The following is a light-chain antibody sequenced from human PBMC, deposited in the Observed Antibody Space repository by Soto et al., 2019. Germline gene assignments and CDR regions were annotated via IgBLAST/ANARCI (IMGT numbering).Light chain of an antibody. CDR1: QGISSW. CDR2: AAS. Sequence: DIQMTQPPSSVSASVGDRVTITCRTSQGISSWGAWYQQKPVKAPRLLIYAASSLPSGVPSRFSGSGSVTEFTLTISSLQPEDFATDYCQPANSFPLTFGEGTKVEIK. V-gene: IGKV1-12*01. CDR3: QPANSFPLT. J-gene: IGKJ4*01.